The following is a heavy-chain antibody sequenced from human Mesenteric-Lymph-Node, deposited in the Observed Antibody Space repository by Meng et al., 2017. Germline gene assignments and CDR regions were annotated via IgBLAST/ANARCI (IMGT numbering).Heavy chain of an antibody. V-gene: IGHV1-3*01. Sequence: VKLVQVGAEVKRPGASVKVSCKASGYTFTSYAMHWVRQAPGQRLEWMGWINAGNGNTKYSPKFQGRVTITRDTSASTAYMELSSLRSEDTAVYYCARDGDYSLFDYWGQGTLVTVSS. D-gene: IGHD4-17*01. CDR1: GYTFTSYA. CDR3: ARDGDYSLFDY. J-gene: IGHJ4*02. CDR2: INAGNGNT.